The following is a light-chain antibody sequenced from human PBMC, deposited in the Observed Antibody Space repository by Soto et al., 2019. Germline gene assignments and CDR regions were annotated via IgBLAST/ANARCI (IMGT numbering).Light chain of an antibody. CDR3: KQSYSTPIT. CDR1: QIISSY. CDR2: AAS. J-gene: IGKJ5*01. V-gene: IGKV1-39*01. Sequence: DIQMTQSPSSLSASVGDRVTITCRASQIISSYLNWYQQKPGKAPKLLIYAASSLQSGVPSRFSGSGSGTDITLTISSLQPEDFATYYCKQSYSTPITFGQGTRLEIK.